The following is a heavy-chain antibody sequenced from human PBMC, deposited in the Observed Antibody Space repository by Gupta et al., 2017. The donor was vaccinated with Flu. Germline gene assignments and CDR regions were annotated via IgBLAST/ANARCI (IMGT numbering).Heavy chain of an antibody. CDR1: GFAFVEYA. D-gene: IGHD1-7*01. Sequence: EVQLVESGGGLEQPGRSLRVSCTTSGFAFVEYAITWGRQAPGKGLEWVGFIRSNNYGGAAEYAASVKSRFTISRDDSKSIAYLQLNSLKSEDSAIYYCARVVGNYEKNYFDYWGQGTLVTVSS. CDR2: IRSNNYGGAA. V-gene: IGHV3-49*04. CDR3: ARVVGNYEKNYFDY. J-gene: IGHJ4*02.